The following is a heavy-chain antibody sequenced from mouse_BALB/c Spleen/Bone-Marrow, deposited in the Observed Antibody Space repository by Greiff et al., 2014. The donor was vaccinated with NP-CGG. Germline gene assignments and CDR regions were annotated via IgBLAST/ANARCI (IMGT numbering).Heavy chain of an antibody. CDR2: INPINGDT. J-gene: IGHJ1*01. Sequence: EVQLQESGPELVKPGASVKMSCKASGYTFTDYYMKWVKQSHGESLEWIGDINPINGDTFYNQKFKGKATLTVDKSSSTAYMQLDSLTSEDSAVYYCAMGVRLYWCFDVWGAGTTVTVSS. CDR1: GYTFTDYY. V-gene: IGHV1-26*01. D-gene: IGHD2-14*01. CDR3: AMGVRLYWCFDV.